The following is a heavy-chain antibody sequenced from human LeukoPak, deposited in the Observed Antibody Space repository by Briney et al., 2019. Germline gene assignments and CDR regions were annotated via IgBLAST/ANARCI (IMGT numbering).Heavy chain of an antibody. CDR3: ASQVS. CDR2: IYYSGST. D-gene: IGHD3-16*02. Sequence: PSETLSLTCTVPGGSISSHYWTWIRQPPREGLEWIGYIYYSGSTNYNPPLKSRATISVDTSNKQLSLNLSSVTAAHTPRPYCASQVSGGQGTLVTVSA. J-gene: IGHJ4*02. CDR1: GGSISSHY. V-gene: IGHV4-59*08.